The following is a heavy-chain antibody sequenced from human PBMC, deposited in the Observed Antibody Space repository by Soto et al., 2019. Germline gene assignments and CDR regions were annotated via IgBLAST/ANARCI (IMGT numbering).Heavy chain of an antibody. J-gene: IGHJ2*01. Sequence: GGSLRLSCAGSGFTFIIYAMNWVRQAPGKGLEWVSSISGGGDAAFFPDSVRGRFTISRDNSKNTVTLQMNSLGVDDTAVYYCARKILGSTTRPNYWYFDLWGRGTLVTVSS. D-gene: IGHD7-27*01. CDR3: ARKILGSTTRPNYWYFDL. CDR1: GFTFIIYA. CDR2: ISGGGDAA. V-gene: IGHV3-23*01.